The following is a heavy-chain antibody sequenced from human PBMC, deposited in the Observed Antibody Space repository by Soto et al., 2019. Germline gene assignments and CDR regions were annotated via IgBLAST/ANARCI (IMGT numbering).Heavy chain of an antibody. CDR2: ISSSSSYI. D-gene: IGHD3-10*01. CDR3: ARVRGGDLKAFDI. CDR1: GFTFSTYS. Sequence: EVQLVESGGGLVKPGGSLRLSCAASGFTFSTYSMNWVRQAPGKGLEWVSSISSSSSYIYYADSVKARFAISRDNAKNSVDVQVYSLRAGDTAVYYCARVRGGDLKAFDIWGQGTMVTVSS. V-gene: IGHV3-21*03. J-gene: IGHJ3*02.